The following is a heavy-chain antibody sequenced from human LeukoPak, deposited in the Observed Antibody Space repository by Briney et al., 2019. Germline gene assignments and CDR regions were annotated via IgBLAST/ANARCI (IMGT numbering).Heavy chain of an antibody. CDR1: GFTFDDYA. D-gene: IGHD3-22*01. Sequence: SLRLSCAASGFTFDDYAMHWVRQAPGKGLEWVSGISWNSGSIGYADSVKGRFTISRDNAKNSLYLQMNSLRAEDTALYYCAKAARQRYYDSRGYSFYFDYWGQGTLVTVSS. V-gene: IGHV3-9*01. CDR2: ISWNSGSI. CDR3: AKAARQRYYDSRGYSFYFDY. J-gene: IGHJ4*02.